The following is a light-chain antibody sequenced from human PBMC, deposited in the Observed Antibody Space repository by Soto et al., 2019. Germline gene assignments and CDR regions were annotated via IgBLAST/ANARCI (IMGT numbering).Light chain of an antibody. CDR2: GAS. CDR3: QQYGSSPPT. V-gene: IGKV3-20*01. Sequence: EIVLTQSPGTLSLSPGERATLSCRASQSVSNNYLAWYQQKPGQAPRLLIYGASNRATGIPDRFRGSGSGTDFTLTISRLEPEDFAVYYCQQYGSSPPTFGQGTRLEI. J-gene: IGKJ5*01. CDR1: QSVSNNY.